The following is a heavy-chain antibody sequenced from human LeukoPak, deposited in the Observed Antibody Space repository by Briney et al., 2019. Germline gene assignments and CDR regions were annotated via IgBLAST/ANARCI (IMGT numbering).Heavy chain of an antibody. J-gene: IGHJ3*02. Sequence: GGSLRLSCATSGLIFSNYAMNWVRQAPGKGLEWVSLISASGGRTYYADSVKGRFTISRDNSKNTLYLQMNSLRAEDTAVYYCARAYYLTGYSSSWYTFDIWGQGTMVTVSS. CDR2: ISASGGRT. D-gene: IGHD6-13*01. CDR1: GLIFSNYA. CDR3: ARAYYLTGYSSSWYTFDI. V-gene: IGHV3-23*01.